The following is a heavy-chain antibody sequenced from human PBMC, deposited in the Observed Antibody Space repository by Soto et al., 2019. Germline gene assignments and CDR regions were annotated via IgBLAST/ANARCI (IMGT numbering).Heavy chain of an antibody. V-gene: IGHV5-10-1*01. Sequence: PGESLKISCKGSGYSFASYWISWVRQMPGKGLEWMGRIDPSDSYTNYSPSFQGHVTISADKSISTAYLQWSSLKASDTAMYYCARPGYCSSTSCYQDYYYGMDVWGQGTTVTVSS. CDR1: GYSFASYW. CDR2: IDPSDSYT. D-gene: IGHD2-2*01. J-gene: IGHJ6*02. CDR3: ARPGYCSSTSCYQDYYYGMDV.